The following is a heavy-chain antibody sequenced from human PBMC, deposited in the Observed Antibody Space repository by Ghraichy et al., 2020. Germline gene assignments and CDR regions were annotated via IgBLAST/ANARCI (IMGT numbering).Heavy chain of an antibody. D-gene: IGHD2-2*01. CDR3: ARDRAPHKQKRIVVVPAAMRALNYFDY. J-gene: IGHJ4*02. V-gene: IGHV4-34*01. CDR2: INHSGST. CDR1: GGSFSGYY. Sequence: SETLSLTCAVYGGSFSGYYWSWIRQPPGKGLEWIGEINHSGSTNYNPSLKSRVTISVDTSKNQFSLKLSSVTAADTAVYYCARDRAPHKQKRIVVVPAAMRALNYFDYWGQGTLVTVSS.